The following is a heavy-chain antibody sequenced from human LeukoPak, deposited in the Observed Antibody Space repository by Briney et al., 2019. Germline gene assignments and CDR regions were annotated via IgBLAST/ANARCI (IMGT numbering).Heavy chain of an antibody. J-gene: IGHJ3*02. D-gene: IGHD6-19*01. CDR2: ISGSGGST. Sequence: PGGSLRLSCAASGFIFSSYAMSWLRQAPGKGLEWVSRISGSGGSTSYADSVKGRFTISRDNSKNTLYLQMNSLRAEDTAVFYCASPSSGQSFDIWGQGTMVTVSS. CDR3: ASPSSGQSFDI. CDR1: GFIFSSYA. V-gene: IGHV3-23*01.